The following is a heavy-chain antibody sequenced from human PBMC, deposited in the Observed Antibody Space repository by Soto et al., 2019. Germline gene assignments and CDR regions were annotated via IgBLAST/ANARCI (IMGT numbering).Heavy chain of an antibody. J-gene: IGHJ6*02. CDR1: GYTFTSYA. CDR2: ISAYNGNT. V-gene: IGHV1-18*01. Sequence: GASVKVSCKASGYTFTSYAIGWVRQAPGQGLEWMGWISAYNGNTNYAQNLQGRVTMTTDTSTSTVYMELSSLRSEDTAVYYCARDIADGITIFGVVIGYYYGMDVWGQGTTVTVSS. CDR3: ARDIADGITIFGVVIGYYYGMDV. D-gene: IGHD3-3*01.